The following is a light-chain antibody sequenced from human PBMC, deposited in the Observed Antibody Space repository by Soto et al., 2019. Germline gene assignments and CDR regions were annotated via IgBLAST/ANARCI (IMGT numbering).Light chain of an antibody. Sequence: QSALTQPASVSGSPGQSITISCTGTSSDVGSYNLVSWYQQHPGKAPKLMIYEGSKRPSGVSNRFSGSKSGNTASLTISGLQAEDEADYYCCSYAGSSTFAVFSGGTKLTVL. CDR3: CSYAGSSTFAV. CDR2: EGS. CDR1: SSDVGSYNL. J-gene: IGLJ2*01. V-gene: IGLV2-23*03.